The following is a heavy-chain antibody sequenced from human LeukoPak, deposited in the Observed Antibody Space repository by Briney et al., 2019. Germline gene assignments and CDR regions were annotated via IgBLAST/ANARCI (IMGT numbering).Heavy chain of an antibody. Sequence: PSETLSLTCAVSGDSIRSFYWSWIRQPPGKGLEWIGYVFHTGDTNYNPSLKSRVTISVDTSKNQFSLKLSSVTAADTAVYYCARHGGYSSGWYYYWGQGTLVTVSS. V-gene: IGHV4-59*08. CDR1: GDSIRSFY. D-gene: IGHD6-19*01. J-gene: IGHJ4*02. CDR2: VFHTGDT. CDR3: ARHGGYSSGWYYY.